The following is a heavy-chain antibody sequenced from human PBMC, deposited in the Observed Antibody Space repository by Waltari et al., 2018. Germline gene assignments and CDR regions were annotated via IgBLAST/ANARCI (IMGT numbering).Heavy chain of an antibody. CDR3: ARLSRGIAARPIDY. CDR2: IYYSVST. CDR1: GGSISSSSYY. D-gene: IGHD6-6*01. Sequence: QLQLQESGPGLVKPSETLSLTCTVSGGSISSSSYYWGWIRQPPGKGLEWIGSIYYSVSTYYHPSLKSRVTISVDTSKNQFSLKLSSVTAADTAVYYCARLSRGIAARPIDYWGQGTLVTVSS. J-gene: IGHJ4*02. V-gene: IGHV4-39*01.